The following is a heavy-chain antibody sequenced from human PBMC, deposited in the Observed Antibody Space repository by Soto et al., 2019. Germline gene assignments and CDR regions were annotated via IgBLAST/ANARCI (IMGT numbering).Heavy chain of an antibody. CDR3: ARDFYDFWTGPSVDY. V-gene: IGHV1-3*01. CDR2: INAGNGNT. Sequence: GASVKVSCKASGYTFTSYAMHWVRQAPGQRLEWMGWINAGNGNTKYSQKFQGRVTITRDTSASTAYMELSSLRSEDTAVYYCARDFYDFWTGPSVDYWGQGTLVTVSS. D-gene: IGHD3-3*01. CDR1: GYTFTSYA. J-gene: IGHJ4*02.